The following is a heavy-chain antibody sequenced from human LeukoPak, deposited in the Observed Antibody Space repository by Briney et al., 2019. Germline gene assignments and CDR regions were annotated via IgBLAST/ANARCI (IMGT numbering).Heavy chain of an antibody. CDR2: ISAYNGNT. V-gene: IGHV1-18*01. CDR1: GGTFSSYA. CDR3: ARSEGLGYYYYMDV. D-gene: IGHD3/OR15-3a*01. J-gene: IGHJ6*03. Sequence: ASVKASCKASGGTFSSYAISWVRQAPGQGLEWMGWISAYNGNTNYAQKLQGRVTMTTDTSTSTAYMELRSLRSDDTAVYYCARSEGLGYYYYMDVWGKGTTVTVSS.